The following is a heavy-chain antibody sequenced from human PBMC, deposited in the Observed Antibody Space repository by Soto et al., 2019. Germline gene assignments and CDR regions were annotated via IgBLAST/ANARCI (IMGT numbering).Heavy chain of an antibody. J-gene: IGHJ3*02. D-gene: IGHD7-27*01. Sequence: GGSLRLSCAASGFTFSSYSMNWVRQAPGKGLEWVSYISSSSSTIYYADSVKGRFTISRDNAKNSLYLQTNSLRDEDTAVYYCARDPGNWGSIQDAFDIWGQGTMVTVSS. V-gene: IGHV3-48*02. CDR2: ISSSSSTI. CDR3: ARDPGNWGSIQDAFDI. CDR1: GFTFSSYS.